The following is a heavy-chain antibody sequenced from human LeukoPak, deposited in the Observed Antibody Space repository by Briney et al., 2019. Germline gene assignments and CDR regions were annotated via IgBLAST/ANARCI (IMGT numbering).Heavy chain of an antibody. V-gene: IGHV4-38-2*01. D-gene: IGHD3-22*01. J-gene: IGHJ4*02. CDR2: IYHSGST. CDR3: ARRGSGYFFDY. Sequence: SETLSLTCAVSGYSISSGYYWGWIRQPPGKGLEWIGSIYHSGSTYYNPSLKSRVTISVDTSKNQFSLKLSSVTAADTAVYYSARRGSGYFFDYWGQGNLVTVSS. CDR1: GYSISSGYY.